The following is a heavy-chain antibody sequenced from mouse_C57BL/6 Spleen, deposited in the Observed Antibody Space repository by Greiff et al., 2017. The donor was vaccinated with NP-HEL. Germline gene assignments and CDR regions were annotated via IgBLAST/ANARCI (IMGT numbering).Heavy chain of an antibody. V-gene: IGHV1-78*01. CDR2: IYPRDGST. CDR1: GHTFTDHT. J-gene: IGHJ3*01. D-gene: IGHD4-1*01. CDR3: ANRLTGTSWFAY. Sequence: QVQLQQSDAELVKPGASVKISCKVSGHTFTDHTIHWMKQRPEQGLEWIGYIYPRDGSTKYTEKFKGKATLTADKSSSTAYMQLNSLTSEDSAVYFCANRLTGTSWFAYWGQGTLVTVSA.